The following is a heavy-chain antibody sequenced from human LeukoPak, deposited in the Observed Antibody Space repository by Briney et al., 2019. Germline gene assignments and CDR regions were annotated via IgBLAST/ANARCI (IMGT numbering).Heavy chain of an antibody. J-gene: IGHJ6*02. D-gene: IGHD3-10*01. Sequence: SETLSLTCSVSGASTTSYYWNWIRQAPGKGLEWIGYIYSDGTTSYSPSLRSRVTISIDTSRNQFSLKLSSVTAADAAVYYCARALWSGPVYYGMDVWGQGTTVTVSS. CDR1: GASTTSYY. CDR2: IYSDGTT. CDR3: ARALWSGPVYYGMDV. V-gene: IGHV4-59*01.